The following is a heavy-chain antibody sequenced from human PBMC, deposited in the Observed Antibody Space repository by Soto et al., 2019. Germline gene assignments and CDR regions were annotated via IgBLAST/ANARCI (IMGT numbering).Heavy chain of an antibody. CDR3: AGDFTS. Sequence: GRSRRLPCAVSGFSVIRNYMSWVREATGKGLERDSILHSGVNTYFADSVMCRFTISRDNYKNTLYLQTNSLRAEDTAMYFCAGDFTSWGQVPLVNV. D-gene: IGHD3-10*01. CDR2: LHSGVNT. J-gene: IGHJ4*02. CDR1: GFSVIRNY. V-gene: IGHV3-53*01.